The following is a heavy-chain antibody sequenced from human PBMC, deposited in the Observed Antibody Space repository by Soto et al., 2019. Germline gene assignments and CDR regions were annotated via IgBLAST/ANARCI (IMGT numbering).Heavy chain of an antibody. CDR2: ISGGAT. V-gene: IGHV3-23*01. CDR3: TKDSGWTSAD. D-gene: IGHD3-10*01. CDR1: GFTFRDYG. Sequence: EVQLLESGGGLVQPGGSRRLSCAASGFTFRDYGMSWVRQAPGKGLEWVSGISGGATYYADSVKGRFVISRDDSKNTLYLEMDSLRVEDPAVYYCTKDSGWTSADWGQGTLVTVSS. J-gene: IGHJ4*02.